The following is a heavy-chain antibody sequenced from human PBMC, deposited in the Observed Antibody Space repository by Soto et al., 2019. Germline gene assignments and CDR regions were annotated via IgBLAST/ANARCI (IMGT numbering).Heavy chain of an antibody. D-gene: IGHD2-2*02. Sequence: ETLSLTCTVSGGSISSSSYYWGWIRQPPGKGLEWIGSIYYSGSTYYNPSLKSRVTISVEKSKNQFSLKLSSVTAADTAVYYCATLTGGYCSSTSCSTDTAMVTVDYWGQGTLVTVSS. CDR2: IYYSGST. CDR1: GGSISSSSYY. J-gene: IGHJ4*02. V-gene: IGHV4-39*07. CDR3: ATLTGGYCSSTSCSTDTAMVTVDY.